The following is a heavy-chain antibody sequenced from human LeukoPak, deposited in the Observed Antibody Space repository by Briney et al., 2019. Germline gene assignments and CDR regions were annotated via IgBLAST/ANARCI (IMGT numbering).Heavy chain of an antibody. CDR2: ISGGGSST. Sequence: HSGGSLRLSCAASGFTFSSYAMSWVRQAPGKGLECVSAISGGGSSTYYADSVKGRFTISRDNPKNTLYLQMNSLRAEDTAVYYCAKERYCSGGSCYSEYWGQGTLVTVSS. J-gene: IGHJ4*02. CDR3: AKERYCSGGSCYSEY. CDR1: GFTFSSYA. V-gene: IGHV3-23*01. D-gene: IGHD2-15*01.